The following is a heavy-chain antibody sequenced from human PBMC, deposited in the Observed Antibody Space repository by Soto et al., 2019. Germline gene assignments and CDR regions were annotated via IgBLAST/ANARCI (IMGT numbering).Heavy chain of an antibody. CDR1: GYTFTNYD. Sequence: VQLVQSGAEEKKPGASVKVSCKASGYTFTNYDLHWVRQAPGQRLEWMGWINAGNGNTKYSQKFQGRVTITRDTSASTAYMELSSLRSEDTAVYYCARSIVVVTALDYWGQGTLVTVSS. CDR3: ARSIVVVTALDY. D-gene: IGHD2-21*02. J-gene: IGHJ4*02. CDR2: INAGNGNT. V-gene: IGHV1-3*05.